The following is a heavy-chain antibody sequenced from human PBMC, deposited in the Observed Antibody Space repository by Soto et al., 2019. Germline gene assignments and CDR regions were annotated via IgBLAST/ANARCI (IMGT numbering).Heavy chain of an antibody. CDR1: GGSISSGDYY. D-gene: IGHD3-22*01. V-gene: IGHV4-30-4*01. J-gene: IGHJ4*02. CDR3: ARGGGLFDSSGYYSYYFDY. Sequence: QVQLQESGPGLVKPSQTLSLTCTVSGGSISSGDYYWSWIRQPPGKGLEWIGYMYYTGSTYYNSSLEGRVNISVDTSKNQFSLRLGSVTAADTAVYYCARGGGLFDSSGYYSYYFDYWGQGTLVTVSS. CDR2: MYYTGST.